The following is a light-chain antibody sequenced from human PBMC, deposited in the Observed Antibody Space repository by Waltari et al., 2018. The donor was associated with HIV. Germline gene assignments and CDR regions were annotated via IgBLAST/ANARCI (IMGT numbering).Light chain of an antibody. Sequence: DIVMTQSPHSLAVSLVERAAITCRSSQSMCWEPSKKRYMARCQHEGGHPPKLPMAWASTRRSGVPDRFSGSGSGTDFTLTIDSLQAGDVAGYYGQQYFGLAVTFGGGNKVESK. CDR3: QQYFGLAVT. V-gene: IGKV4-1*01. CDR1: QSMCWEPSKKRY. J-gene: IGKJ4*01. CDR2: WAS.